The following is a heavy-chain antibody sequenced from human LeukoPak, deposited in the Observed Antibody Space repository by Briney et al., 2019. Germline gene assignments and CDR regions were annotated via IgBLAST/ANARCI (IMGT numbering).Heavy chain of an antibody. V-gene: IGHV1-69*01. CDR3: ARPGVPAAIVYYFDY. D-gene: IGHD2-2*01. Sequence: SVKVSCKASGGTFSSYAISWVRQAPGQGLEWMGGIIPIFGTANYAQKFQGRVTITADESTSTAYMELSSLGSEDTAVYYCARPGVPAAIVYYFDYWAREPWSPSPQ. J-gene: IGHJ4*02. CDR1: GGTFSSYA. CDR2: IIPIFGTA.